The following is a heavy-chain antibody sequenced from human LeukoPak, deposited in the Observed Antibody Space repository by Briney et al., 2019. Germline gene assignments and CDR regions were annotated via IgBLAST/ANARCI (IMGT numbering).Heavy chain of an antibody. V-gene: IGHV3-23*01. J-gene: IGHJ4*02. D-gene: IGHD6-6*01. CDR2: ISGSGGST. CDR1: GFTFSSYA. CDR3: AKALVRAVSRGPNDY. Sequence: GGSLRLSCAASGFTFSSYAMSWVRQAPGKGLEWVSAISGSGGSTYYADSVKGRFTISRDNSKNTLYLQMNSLRAEDTAVYYCAKALVRAVSRGPNDYWGQGTLVTVSS.